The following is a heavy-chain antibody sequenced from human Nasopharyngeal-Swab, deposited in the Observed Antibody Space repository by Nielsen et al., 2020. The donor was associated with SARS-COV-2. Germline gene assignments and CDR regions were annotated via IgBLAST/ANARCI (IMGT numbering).Heavy chain of an antibody. CDR2: IIPIFGTA. CDR1: GGTFSSYA. D-gene: IGHD1-26*01. Sequence: SVKVSCKASGGTFSSYAISWVRQAPGQGLEWMGGIIPIFGTANYAQKFQGRVTITADESTSTAYMELSSLRSEDTAVYYCAREGPGATLPQAAFDIWDQGTMVTVSS. V-gene: IGHV1-69*13. CDR3: AREGPGATLPQAAFDI. J-gene: IGHJ3*02.